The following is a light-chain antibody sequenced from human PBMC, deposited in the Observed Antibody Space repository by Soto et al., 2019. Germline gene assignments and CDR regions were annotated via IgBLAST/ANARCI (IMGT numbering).Light chain of an antibody. Sequence: IQMTQSPSSLSASVGDRVNIACRASQDIRNALAWYQQRPGKAPTLLIYASSNLQAGVPSRFRGSGSGAEFTLTISSLQPEDSATYYCLQDYTYPRTFGQGTKVEI. V-gene: IGKV1-6*01. CDR1: QDIRNA. J-gene: IGKJ1*01. CDR2: ASS. CDR3: LQDYTYPRT.